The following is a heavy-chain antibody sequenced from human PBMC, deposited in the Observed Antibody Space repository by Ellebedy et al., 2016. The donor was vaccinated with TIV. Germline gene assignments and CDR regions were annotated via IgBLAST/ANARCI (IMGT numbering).Heavy chain of an antibody. CDR3: SREGLEAGMDL. CDR1: GFTVRSKY. V-gene: IGHV3-53*01. Sequence: GGSLRLSCAVSGFTVRSKYMNWVRQAPGKGLEWVSLIYSTGDTYYADSVKGRFTVSRDNSQNTLYLQMTSLRVDDTAVYYCSREGLEAGMDLWGQGTTVIVSS. CDR2: IYSTGDT. J-gene: IGHJ6*02.